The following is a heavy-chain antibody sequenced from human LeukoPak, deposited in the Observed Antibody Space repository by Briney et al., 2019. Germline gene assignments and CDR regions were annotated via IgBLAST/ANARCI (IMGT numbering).Heavy chain of an antibody. J-gene: IGHJ6*03. CDR3: ARQLAIYYYYMDV. V-gene: IGHV4-34*01. CDR2: INHSGST. Sequence: SETLSLTCAVYGGSFSGYYWSWIRQPPGKGLEWIGEINHSGSTNYNPSLKSRVTISVDTSKNQFSLKLSSVTAADTAVYYCARQLAIYYYYMDVWGKGTTVTIS. D-gene: IGHD1-1*01. CDR1: GGSFSGYY.